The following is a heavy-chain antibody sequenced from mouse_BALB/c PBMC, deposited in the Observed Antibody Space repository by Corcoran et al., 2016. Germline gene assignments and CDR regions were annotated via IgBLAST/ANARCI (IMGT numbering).Heavy chain of an antibody. V-gene: IGHV1-18*01. J-gene: IGHJ3*01. D-gene: IGHD2-13*01. Sequence: EVQMQQSGPELVNPGASVKLSCKTSGYTFTQSTMHWVKQSHGKSLEWCGDINPNNGSTSYNQKFKGKATLTVDKSSSTAYMELRSLTSEASAVYYCAIGREYGDSFAYCGQGSLVTVSA. CDR1: GYTFTQST. CDR2: INPNNGST. CDR3: AIGREYGDSFAY.